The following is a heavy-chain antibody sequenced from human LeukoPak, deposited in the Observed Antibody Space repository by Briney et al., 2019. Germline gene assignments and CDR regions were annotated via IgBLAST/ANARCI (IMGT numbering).Heavy chain of an antibody. CDR2: IYYIGST. Sequence: SQTLSLTCTVSGGSVSSGSYYWSWIRQPPGKGLEWIAYIYYIGSTNSNPSLKSRVTISVDTSKNQFSLKLSSVTAADTAVYYCARIVTTGSYFDYWGQGTLVTVSS. J-gene: IGHJ4*02. V-gene: IGHV4-61*01. CDR1: GGSVSSGSYY. CDR3: ARIVTTGSYFDY. D-gene: IGHD4-17*01.